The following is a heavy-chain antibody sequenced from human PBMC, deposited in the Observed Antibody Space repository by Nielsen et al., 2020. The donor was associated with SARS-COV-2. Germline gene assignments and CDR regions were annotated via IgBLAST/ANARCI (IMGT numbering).Heavy chain of an antibody. D-gene: IGHD2-2*01. CDR1: EFTFNNYA. CDR3: AKDKYQLLNYGMDV. Sequence: GESLKISCAASEFTFNNYAMSWVRQAPGKGLEWVSTISGGGESTRYADSVKGRFTISRDNSKNTLYLQMNSLRAEDTAVYYCAKDKYQLLNYGMDVWGQGTTVTVSS. CDR2: ISGGGEST. J-gene: IGHJ6*02. V-gene: IGHV3-23*01.